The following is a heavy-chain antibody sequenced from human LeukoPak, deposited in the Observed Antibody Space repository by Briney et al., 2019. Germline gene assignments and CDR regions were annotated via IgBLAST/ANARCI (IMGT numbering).Heavy chain of an antibody. Sequence: SETLSLTCTVSGGSISSSSYYWGWIRQPPGKGLEWIGSIYYSGSTYYNPSLKSRVTISVDTSKNQFSLKLSSVTAADTAVYYCARQHVTIFGVVTSNTFDYWGQGTLVTVSS. CDR3: ARQHVTIFGVVTSNTFDY. J-gene: IGHJ4*02. CDR2: IYYSGST. D-gene: IGHD3-3*01. CDR1: GGSISSSSYY. V-gene: IGHV4-39*01.